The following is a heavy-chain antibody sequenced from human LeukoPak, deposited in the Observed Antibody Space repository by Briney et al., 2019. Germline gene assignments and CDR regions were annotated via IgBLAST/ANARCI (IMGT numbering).Heavy chain of an antibody. CDR2: IYYSGST. V-gene: IGHV4-30-4*01. D-gene: IGHD2-15*01. J-gene: IGHJ4*02. CDR3: ARVPVDCSGGSCYGFDY. Sequence: PSQTLSLTCTVSGGSISSGDYYWSWIRQPPGKGLEWIGYIYYSGSTHYNPSLKSRVTISVDTSKNQFSLKLSSVTAADTAVYYCARVPVDCSGGSCYGFDYWGQGTLVTVSS. CDR1: GGSISSGDYY.